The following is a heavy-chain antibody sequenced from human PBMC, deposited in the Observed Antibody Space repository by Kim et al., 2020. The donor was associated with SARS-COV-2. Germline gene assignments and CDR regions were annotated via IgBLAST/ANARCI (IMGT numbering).Heavy chain of an antibody. CDR1: GYSFTSYW. Sequence: GESLKISCKGSGYSFTSYWIGWVRQMPGKGLEWMGIIYPGDSDTRYSPSFQGQVTISADKSISTAYLHWSSLKASDTAMYYCARQRFGELLFGYYYYGMDVWGQGTTVTVPS. CDR2: IYPGDSDT. J-gene: IGHJ6*02. V-gene: IGHV5-51*01. CDR3: ARQRFGELLFGYYYYGMDV. D-gene: IGHD3-10*01.